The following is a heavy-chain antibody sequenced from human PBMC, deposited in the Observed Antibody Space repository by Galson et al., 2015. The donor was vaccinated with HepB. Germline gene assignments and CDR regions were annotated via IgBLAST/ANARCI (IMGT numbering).Heavy chain of an antibody. V-gene: IGHV1-2*02. CDR2: IDPNNGDT. CDR3: VLNVDTPRGAFDN. Sequence: SVKVSCKASGYTFTYFYVNWVRQAPGQGLEWMGWIDPNNGDTDYAQKFRGRVTLTRDTSISTAYMELRRLKSDDTAVYYCVLNVDTPRGAFDNWGQGTLVTVSS. CDR1: GYTFTYFY. D-gene: IGHD2-15*01. J-gene: IGHJ4*02.